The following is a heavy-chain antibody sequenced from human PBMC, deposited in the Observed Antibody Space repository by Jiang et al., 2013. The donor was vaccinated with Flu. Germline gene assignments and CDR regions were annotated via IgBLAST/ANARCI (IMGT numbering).Heavy chain of an antibody. CDR2: INHSGST. CDR1: GGSFSGYY. Sequence: LLKPSETLSLTCAVYGGSFSGYYWSWIRQPPGKGLEWIGEINHSGSTNYNPSLKSRVTISVDTSKNQFSLKLSSVTAADTAVYYCARGFVVGRFDPWGQGTLVTVSS. CDR3: ARGFVVGRFDP. J-gene: IGHJ5*02. D-gene: IGHD2-2*01. V-gene: IGHV4-34*01.